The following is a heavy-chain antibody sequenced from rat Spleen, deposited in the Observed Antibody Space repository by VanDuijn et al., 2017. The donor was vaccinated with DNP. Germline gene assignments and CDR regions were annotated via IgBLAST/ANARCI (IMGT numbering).Heavy chain of an antibody. Sequence: EVLLQESGPGLVKPSQSLSLTCSVTGYSITSNYWGWIRQFPGNKMEWMGFISYSGSASYNPSLKSRFSITRDTSKNQFFLQLNSVTTEDTATYYCARFGPDLDYWGQGVTVTVSS. CDR3: ARFGPDLDY. V-gene: IGHV3-1*01. D-gene: IGHD3-1*01. CDR1: GYSITSNY. J-gene: IGHJ2*01. CDR2: ISYSGSA.